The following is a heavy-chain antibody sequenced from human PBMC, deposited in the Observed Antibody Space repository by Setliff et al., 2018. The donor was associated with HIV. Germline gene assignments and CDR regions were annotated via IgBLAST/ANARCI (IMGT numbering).Heavy chain of an antibody. CDR2: IIPILGIA. CDR1: GDTFSSYA. D-gene: IGHD2-2*01. J-gene: IGHJ5*02. CDR3: ARAQYQLLEPPTYNWFDP. V-gene: IGHV1-69*10. Sequence: SVKVSCKASGDTFSSYAISWVRQAPGQGLEWMGGIIPILGIANYAQKFQDRVTITADKSTDTAYMELGSLRSEDTAVYYCARAQYQLLEPPTYNWFDPWGQGTLVTVSS.